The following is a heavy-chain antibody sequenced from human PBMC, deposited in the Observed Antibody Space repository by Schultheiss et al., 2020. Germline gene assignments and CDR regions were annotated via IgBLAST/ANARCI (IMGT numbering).Heavy chain of an antibody. CDR2: IYYSGST. CDR1: GGSISSYY. V-gene: IGHV4-59*01. D-gene: IGHD2-8*02. Sequence: SETLSLTCTVSGGSISSYYWSWIRQPPGKGLEWIGYIYYSGSTNYNPSLKSRVTISVDTSKNQFSLKLSSVTAADTAVYYCAKEGTAGGPSSLDYWGQGTLVTVSS. CDR3: AKEGTAGGPSSLDY. J-gene: IGHJ4*02.